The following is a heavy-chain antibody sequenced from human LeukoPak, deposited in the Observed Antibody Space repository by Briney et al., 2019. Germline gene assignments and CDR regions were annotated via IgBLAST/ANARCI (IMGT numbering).Heavy chain of an antibody. J-gene: IGHJ4*02. V-gene: IGHV3-21*01. Sequence: GGSLRLSCAASGFTFSSYDMNWVRQAPGKGLEWVSFISTSSYTYYADSVKGRFTISRDNAKTSLYLQMNSLRAEDTAVYYCARAEAHTGSMDYWGQGTLVTVSS. CDR1: GFTFSSYD. D-gene: IGHD1-14*01. CDR2: ISTSSYT. CDR3: ARAEAHTGSMDY.